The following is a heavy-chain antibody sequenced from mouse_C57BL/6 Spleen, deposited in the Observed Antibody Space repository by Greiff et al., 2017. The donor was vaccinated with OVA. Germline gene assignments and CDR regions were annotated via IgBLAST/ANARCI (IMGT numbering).Heavy chain of an antibody. CDR2: IRSKSNNYAT. CDR1: GFSFNTYA. Sequence: DVMLVESGGGLVQPKGSLKLSCAASGFSFNTYAMNWVRQAPGTGLEWVARIRSKSNNYATYYADSVKDRFTISRDDSESMLYLQMNNLKTEDTAMYYSVSPLYDGVPGAYWGQGTLVTVSA. D-gene: IGHD2-3*01. V-gene: IGHV10-1*01. CDR3: VSPLYDGVPGAY. J-gene: IGHJ3*01.